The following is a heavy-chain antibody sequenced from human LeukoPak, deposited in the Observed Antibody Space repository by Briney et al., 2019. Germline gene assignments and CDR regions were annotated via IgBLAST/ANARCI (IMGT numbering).Heavy chain of an antibody. D-gene: IGHD3-10*01. CDR3: ARGVTFVYYGMDV. CDR2: ISGTGSYI. V-gene: IGHV3-21*01. Sequence: GGSLRLSCAASGFTFSDYSMNWVRQAPGEGLEWVSSISGTGSYIYYADSMKGRFTISRDNAKTSLYLQMNSLRAEDTAVYYCARGVTFVYYGMDVWGQGTTVTVSS. CDR1: GFTFSDYS. J-gene: IGHJ6*02.